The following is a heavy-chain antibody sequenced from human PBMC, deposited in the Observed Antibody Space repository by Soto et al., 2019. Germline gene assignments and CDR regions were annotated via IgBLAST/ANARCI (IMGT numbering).Heavy chain of an antibody. D-gene: IGHD3-9*01. Sequence: EVQLVESGGGLVQPGGSLRLSCAASGFTFSSHWMHWVRHAPGKGLVWVSRINSDGRSTTNADSGKGRFTISRDNARNTLYLQRNSLRAEDTAVSYCARDSSWTGYSAQFDSWGHGPLVTVAS. CDR1: GFTFSSHW. J-gene: IGHJ4*01. CDR2: INSDGRST. V-gene: IGHV3-74*01. CDR3: ARDSSWTGYSAQFDS.